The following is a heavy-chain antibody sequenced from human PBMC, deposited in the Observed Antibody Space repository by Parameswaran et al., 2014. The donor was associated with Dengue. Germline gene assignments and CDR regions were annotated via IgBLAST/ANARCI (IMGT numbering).Heavy chain of an antibody. CDR3: ARGGNFNSGSSPPDY. CDR2: IYHSGST. J-gene: IGHJ4*02. Sequence: VRQAPGKGLEWIGEIYHSGSTNYNPSLKSRVTISVDKSKNQFSLKLSSVTAADTAVYYCARGGNFNSGSSPPDYWGQGTLVTVSS. D-gene: IGHD1-26*01. V-gene: IGHV4-4*02.